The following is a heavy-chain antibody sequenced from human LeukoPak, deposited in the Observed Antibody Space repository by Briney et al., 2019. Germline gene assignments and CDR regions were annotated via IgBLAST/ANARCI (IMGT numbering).Heavy chain of an antibody. CDR1: GFTFGAHG. Sequence: TGGSLRLSCATSGFTFGAHGMHWVRQAPGKGLEWVAVIWYDGNQKYYEDSVKGRFTISRDNSKNMLYLQVNSLRVDDTAVYYCARDIAAAGPDYWGQGTLVTV. CDR2: IWYDGNQK. CDR3: ARDIAAAGPDY. V-gene: IGHV3-33*01. J-gene: IGHJ4*02. D-gene: IGHD6-13*01.